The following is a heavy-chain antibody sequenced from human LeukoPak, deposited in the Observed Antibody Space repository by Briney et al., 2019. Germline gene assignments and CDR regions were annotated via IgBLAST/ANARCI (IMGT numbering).Heavy chain of an antibody. CDR2: IYSSGTI. D-gene: IGHD3-10*01. Sequence: PSDTLSLTCSVSGGSISSYYWSWIRQPAGKGLEWIGRIYSSGTITYNPSLQSRVTMSVDTSKNEFSLKMSSVTAADTAVYYCTRDSGTTGEVKFDPWGQGTLVAVSS. CDR3: TRDSGTTGEVKFDP. V-gene: IGHV4-4*07. CDR1: GGSISSYY. J-gene: IGHJ5*02.